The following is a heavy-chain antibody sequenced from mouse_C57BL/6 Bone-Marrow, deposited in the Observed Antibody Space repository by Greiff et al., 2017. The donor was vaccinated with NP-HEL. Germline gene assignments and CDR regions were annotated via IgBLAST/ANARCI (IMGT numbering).Heavy chain of an antibody. V-gene: IGHV1-31*01. CDR2: IYPYNGVS. CDR1: GYSFTGYY. J-gene: IGHJ3*01. D-gene: IGHD1-1*01. CDR3: ARRGGYYGSSSFAY. Sequence: VQLKQSGPELVKPGASVKISCKASGYSFTGYYMHWVKQSHGNILDWIGYIYPYNGVSSYNQKFKGKATLTVDKSSSTAYMELRSLTSEDSAVYYCARRGGYYGSSSFAYWGQGTLVTVSA.